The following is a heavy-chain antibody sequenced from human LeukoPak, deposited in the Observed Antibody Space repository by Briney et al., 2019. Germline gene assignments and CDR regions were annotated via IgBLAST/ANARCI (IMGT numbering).Heavy chain of an antibody. V-gene: IGHV1-2*02. Sequence: ASVKVSCKASGYTFTGYYLHWVRQAPGQGLEWMGWINPNSGGTNYAQRFQGRVTMTRDTSISTAYMELSRLRSDDTAVYYCARFLAGYGDCRYYFDFWGQGTLVIISS. J-gene: IGHJ4*02. D-gene: IGHD4-17*01. CDR1: GYTFTGYY. CDR3: ARFLAGYGDCRYYFDF. CDR2: INPNSGGT.